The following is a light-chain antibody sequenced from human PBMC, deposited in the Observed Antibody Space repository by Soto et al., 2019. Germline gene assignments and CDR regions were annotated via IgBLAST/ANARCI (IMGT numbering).Light chain of an antibody. V-gene: IGKV3-15*01. CDR3: QQYGDWPLT. CDR2: ATS. Sequence: EIVVTQSPATLSVSPGARATLSCRASQSVGNNFAWYQQKPGQAPRLLIFATSTRATGVPARFSGSGSGTEFTLTISGPQSEDFAVYYCQQYGDWPLTFGGGAKVEIE. J-gene: IGKJ4*01. CDR1: QSVGNN.